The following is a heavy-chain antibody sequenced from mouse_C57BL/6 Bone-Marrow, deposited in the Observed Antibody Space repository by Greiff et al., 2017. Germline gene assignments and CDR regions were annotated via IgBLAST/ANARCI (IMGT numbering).Heavy chain of an antibody. V-gene: IGHV5-6*01. CDR1: GFTFSSYG. J-gene: IGHJ4*01. Sequence: EVQVVESGGDLVKPGGSLKLSCAASGFTFSSYGMSWVRQTPDKRLEWVATISSGGGYTYYPDSVKGRFTISRDNAKNTLYLQMSSLKSEDTAMYYCARGSYYGNYRAMDYWGQGTSVTVSS. CDR3: ARGSYYGNYRAMDY. D-gene: IGHD2-1*01. CDR2: ISSGGGYT.